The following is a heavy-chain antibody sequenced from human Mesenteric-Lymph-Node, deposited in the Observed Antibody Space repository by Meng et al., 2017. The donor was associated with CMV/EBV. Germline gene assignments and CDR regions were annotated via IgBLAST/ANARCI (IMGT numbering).Heavy chain of an antibody. CDR2: ISAYNGNT. CDR1: GYTFTGYY. V-gene: IGHV1-18*04. J-gene: IGHJ4*02. Sequence: ASVKVSCKASGYTFTGYYMHWVRQAPGQGLEWMGWISAYNGNTNYAQKLQGRVTMTTDTSTSTAYMELRSLRSDDTAVYYCARVYYDILTGYNYFDYWGQGTLVTVSS. D-gene: IGHD3-9*01. CDR3: ARVYYDILTGYNYFDY.